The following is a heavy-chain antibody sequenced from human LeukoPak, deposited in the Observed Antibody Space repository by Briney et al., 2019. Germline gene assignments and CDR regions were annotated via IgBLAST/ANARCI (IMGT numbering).Heavy chain of an antibody. CDR2: MNPNSGNT. J-gene: IGHJ5*02. Sequence: GSSVKVSCKASGYTFTSYDINWVRQATGQGLEWMGWMNPNSGNTGYAQKFQGRVTMTRNTSISTAYMELSSLRSEDTAVYYCARTRSHHMVRGAGNWFDPWGQGTLVTVSS. D-gene: IGHD3-10*01. CDR3: ARTRSHHMVRGAGNWFDP. V-gene: IGHV1-8*01. CDR1: GYTFTSYD.